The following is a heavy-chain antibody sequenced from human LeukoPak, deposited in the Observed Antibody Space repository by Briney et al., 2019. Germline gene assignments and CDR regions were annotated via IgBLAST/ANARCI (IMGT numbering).Heavy chain of an antibody. V-gene: IGHV1-18*01. CDR1: GCTFTIYG. D-gene: IGHD3-10*01. Sequence: AAVTVSHKASGCTFTIYGSTWVRLAPGQGLEGMGWISAYNGNTDYAQKLQGRVTMTTDTSTSTAYMELRSLRSDDTAVYYCARGQFGDPSFDYWGQGTLVTVSS. CDR2: ISAYNGNT. J-gene: IGHJ4*02. CDR3: ARGQFGDPSFDY.